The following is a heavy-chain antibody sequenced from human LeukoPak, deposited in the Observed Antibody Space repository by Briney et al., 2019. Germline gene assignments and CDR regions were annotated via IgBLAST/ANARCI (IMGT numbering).Heavy chain of an antibody. CDR1: GYTLTSND. V-gene: IGHV1-2*02. Sequence: ASVKVSRKASGYTLTSNDINWVRQAPGQGLEWMGWINPNSGGTNYVQKFQGRVTMTRDTSISTAYMELSRLRSDDTAVYYCARCVTGSCYSGYFDYWGQGTLVTVSS. J-gene: IGHJ4*02. CDR2: INPNSGGT. D-gene: IGHD2-15*01. CDR3: ARCVTGSCYSGYFDY.